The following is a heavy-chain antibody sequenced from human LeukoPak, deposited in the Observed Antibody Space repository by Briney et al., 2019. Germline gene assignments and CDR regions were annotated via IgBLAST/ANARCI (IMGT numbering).Heavy chain of an antibody. J-gene: IGHJ3*02. CDR3: TRVRNSNNWWGAFDI. Sequence: AASVKVSCKAFGYTFGTPSISWVRQAPGQRLEWMGWISPNDGNTHYAQGVQGRVTMTTDTSRSTAYMELRSLRSDDTAVYYCTRVRNSNNWWGAFDIWGQGTMVTVSS. D-gene: IGHD1-1*01. V-gene: IGHV1-18*01. CDR1: GYTFGTPS. CDR2: ISPNDGNT.